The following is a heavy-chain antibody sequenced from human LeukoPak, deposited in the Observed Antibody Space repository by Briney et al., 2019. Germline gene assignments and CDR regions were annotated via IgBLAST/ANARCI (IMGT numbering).Heavy chain of an antibody. V-gene: IGHV3-23*01. J-gene: IGHJ6*03. Sequence: GGSLRLSCAASGFTFSFYAMSWVRQAPGKGLEWVSAISGRDLSTYYADSVKGRFTISRDNSKNTLYLQMNSLKTEDTAVYYCTHITVTTAVYYYYYYYMDVWGKGTTVTVSS. CDR2: ISGRDLST. CDR1: GFTFSFYA. CDR3: THITVTTAVYYYYYYYMDV. D-gene: IGHD4-17*01.